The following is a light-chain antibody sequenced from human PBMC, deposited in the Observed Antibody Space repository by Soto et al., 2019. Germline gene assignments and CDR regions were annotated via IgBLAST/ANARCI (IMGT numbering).Light chain of an antibody. CDR2: SNN. CDR1: SSNIGSNS. Sequence: QSVLTQPPSASGTPGQRVTISCSGSSSNIGSNSVNWYQQLPGKAPKPLIYSNNQRPSGVPDRFSASKSGTSASLAISGLQSEDEADYYCATWDDSLTGFVFGTGTKV. V-gene: IGLV1-44*01. CDR3: ATWDDSLTGFV. J-gene: IGLJ1*01.